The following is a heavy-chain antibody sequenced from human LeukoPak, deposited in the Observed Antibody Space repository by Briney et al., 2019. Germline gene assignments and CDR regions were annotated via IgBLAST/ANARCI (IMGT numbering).Heavy chain of an antibody. J-gene: IGHJ5*02. Sequence: GGSLRLSCAASGFTFSSYAMNWVRQAPGKGLEWVAVISFDGSNKYYADSVKGRFTISRDNSKNTLYLQMNSLRAEDTAVYYCAREGWNYRLPGRWFDPWGQGTLVTVSS. V-gene: IGHV3-30-3*01. CDR2: ISFDGSNK. CDR3: AREGWNYRLPGRWFDP. CDR1: GFTFSSYA. D-gene: IGHD2-2*01.